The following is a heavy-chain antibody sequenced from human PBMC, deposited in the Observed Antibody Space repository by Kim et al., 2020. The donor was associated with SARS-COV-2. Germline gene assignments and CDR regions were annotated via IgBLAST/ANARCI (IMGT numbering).Heavy chain of an antibody. D-gene: IGHD1-26*01. V-gene: IGHV3-23*01. CDR2: ISGSGGST. J-gene: IGHJ3*02. CDR3: AKSRGELRSAVGAFDI. CDR1: GFTFSSYA. Sequence: GGSLRLSCAASGFTFSSYAMSWVRQAPGKGLEWVSAISGSGGSTYYADSVKGRFTISRDNSKNTLYLQMNSLRAEDTAVYYCAKSRGELRSAVGAFDIWGQGTMVTVSS.